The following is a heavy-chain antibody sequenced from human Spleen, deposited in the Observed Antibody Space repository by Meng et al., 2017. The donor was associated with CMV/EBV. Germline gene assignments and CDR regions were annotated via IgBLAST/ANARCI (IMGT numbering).Heavy chain of an antibody. CDR3: VRLPLYCSSTTCYVDY. CDR1: GFTSNTYS. Sequence: GESLKISCAASGFTSNTYSMSWVRQAPGKGLEWVSSISSSSRYINYADSVKGRFTISRDNAENSLSLQMNSLRAEDTAVYYCVRLPLYCSSTTCYVDYWGQGTVVTVSS. J-gene: IGHJ4*02. CDR2: ISSSSRYI. V-gene: IGHV3-21*01. D-gene: IGHD2-2*01.